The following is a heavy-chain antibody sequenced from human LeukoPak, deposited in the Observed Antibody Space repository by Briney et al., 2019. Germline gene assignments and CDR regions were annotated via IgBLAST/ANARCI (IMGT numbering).Heavy chain of an antibody. CDR1: GVSISSYY. CDR2: IYYSGST. CDR3: ARVKSRFSSSPAWGYYGMDV. Sequence: PSETLSLTCTVSGVSISSYYWSWIRQPPGKGLEWIGYIYYSGSTNYNPSLKSRVTISVDTSKNQFSLKLSSVTAADTAVYYCARVKSRFSSSPAWGYYGMDVWGQGTTVTVSS. D-gene: IGHD6-13*01. V-gene: IGHV4-59*08. J-gene: IGHJ6*02.